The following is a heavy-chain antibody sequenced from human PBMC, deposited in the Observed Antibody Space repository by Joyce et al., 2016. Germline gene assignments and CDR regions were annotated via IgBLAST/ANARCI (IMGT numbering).Heavy chain of an antibody. Sequence: QVQLQQWGAGLLKPSQTLSLPCAVFGDSSSGYYWTWFRQTPGKGLDWIGEINRSGSTNYTPSLRRRVTILVDASKNQFSLEVITVTAADTGVYYCARGVDVWGKGTTVIVSS. V-gene: IGHV4-34*01. CDR1: GDSSSGYY. CDR3: ARGVDV. J-gene: IGHJ6*04. CDR2: INRSGST.